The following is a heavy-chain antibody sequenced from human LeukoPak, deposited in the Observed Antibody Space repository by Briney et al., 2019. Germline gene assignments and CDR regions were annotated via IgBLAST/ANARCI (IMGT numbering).Heavy chain of an antibody. J-gene: IGHJ3*02. CDR1: GGSPSTYSNC. D-gene: IGHD2-2*02. V-gene: IGHV4-61*02. CDR2: VYSSGTT. Sequence: SQTLSLTCSDSGGSPSTYSNCWDWPRQPAGKELEWIGRVYSSGTTPYNPSLNSRVTMSVDTPKNLFSLRLRSATAADTAGYSCAGYREPYDHLPHTLTIWGQGTMVAVSS. CDR3: AGYREPYDHLPHTLTI.